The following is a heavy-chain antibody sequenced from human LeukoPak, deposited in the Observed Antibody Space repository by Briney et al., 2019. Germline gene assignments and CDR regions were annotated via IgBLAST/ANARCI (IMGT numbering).Heavy chain of an antibody. V-gene: IGHV4-34*01. D-gene: IGHD2-2*01. J-gene: IGHJ4*02. Sequence: PSETLSLTCAVYGGSFSGYYWSWIRQPPGKGLEWIGEINHSGSTNYNPSLKSRVTISVDTSKNQFSLKLSSVTAADTAVYYCARGGGYCSSATCYELDYWGQGTLVTVSS. CDR3: ARGGGYCSSATCYELDY. CDR2: INHSGST. CDR1: GGSFSGYY.